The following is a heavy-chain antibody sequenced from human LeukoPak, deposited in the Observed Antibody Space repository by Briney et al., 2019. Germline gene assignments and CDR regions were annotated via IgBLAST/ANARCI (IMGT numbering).Heavy chain of an antibody. V-gene: IGHV1-3*01. J-gene: IGHJ3*02. Sequence: ASVKVSCKASGYILSRYAMNWVRQAPGQRLEWMGWINAGNGNTKYSQKFQGRVTITRDTSASTAYMELSSLRSEDTAVYYCASSPITMVRGEDAFNIWGQGTMVTVSS. CDR2: INAGNGNT. CDR1: GYILSRYA. CDR3: ASSPITMVRGEDAFNI. D-gene: IGHD3-10*01.